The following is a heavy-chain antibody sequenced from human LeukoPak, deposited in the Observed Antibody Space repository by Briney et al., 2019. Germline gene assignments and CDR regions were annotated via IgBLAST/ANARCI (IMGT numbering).Heavy chain of an antibody. Sequence: GESLKISCKGSGYSFTSYWIGWVRQMPGKGLEWMGIIYPGDSDTRYSPSFQGQVTISADKSISTAYLQWSSLKASDTGMYYCARTPSSRVTKLDYWGQGTLVTVSS. CDR1: GYSFTSYW. J-gene: IGHJ4*02. D-gene: IGHD2-2*01. CDR2: IYPGDSDT. V-gene: IGHV5-51*01. CDR3: ARTPSSRVTKLDY.